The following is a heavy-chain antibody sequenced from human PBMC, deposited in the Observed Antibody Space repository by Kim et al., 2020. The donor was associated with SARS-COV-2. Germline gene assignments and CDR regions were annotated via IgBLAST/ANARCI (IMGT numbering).Heavy chain of an antibody. CDR1: GYTFTSYY. J-gene: IGHJ4*02. CDR3: ARSDVWNRYSLYY. CDR2: IKPGGTST. V-gene: IGHV1-46*01. D-gene: IGHD3-3*01. Sequence: ASVKVSCKASGYTFTSYYIHWVRQAPGQGLEWMGVIKPGGTSTSHAQKFQGRVTMTRDTSTSTVYMELSSLRSEDTAVYSCARSDVWNRYSLYYWGQGTL.